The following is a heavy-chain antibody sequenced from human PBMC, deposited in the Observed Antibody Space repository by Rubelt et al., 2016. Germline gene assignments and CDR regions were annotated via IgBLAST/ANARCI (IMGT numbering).Heavy chain of an antibody. J-gene: IGHJ6*02. D-gene: IGHD3-10*01. CDR3: ARGITMVRGVRNYYYYGMDV. CDR2: IYSGGST. CDR1: GFTVSSNY. Sequence: EVQLVESGGGLVKPGGSLRLSCAASGFTVSSNYMSWVRQAPGKGLEWVSVIYSGGSTYYADSVKGRFTTSRDNSKKPLYPKMNSLRAEDTAVYYCARGITMVRGVRNYYYYGMDVWGQGTTVTVSS. V-gene: IGHV3-66*01.